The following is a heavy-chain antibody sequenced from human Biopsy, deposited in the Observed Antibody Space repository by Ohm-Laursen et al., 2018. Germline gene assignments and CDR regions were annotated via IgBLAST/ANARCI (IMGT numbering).Heavy chain of an antibody. J-gene: IGHJ4*02. CDR3: ARNTGWYGDLYYFDY. CDR2: INPSGSTT. Sequence: AAVNASCKASGYSFTSYYMHWVRQAPRQGLERMGMINPSGSTTSYPQIFQGRVTMTRDTSKSSVYMELSSLRSADTAVYFCARNTGWYGDLYYFDYWGQGTLVTVSS. CDR1: GYSFTSYY. V-gene: IGHV1-46*01. D-gene: IGHD6-19*01.